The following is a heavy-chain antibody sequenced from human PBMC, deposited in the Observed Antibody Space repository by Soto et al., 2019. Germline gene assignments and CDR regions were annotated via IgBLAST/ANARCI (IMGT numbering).Heavy chain of an antibody. CDR2: IHYSGST. V-gene: IGHV4-59*01. CDR3: ARAIRDGYSSGRLDY. Sequence: SETLSLTCTVSSASISSNYWSWIRQPPGKGLEWIGCIHYSGSTTYNPSLNSRVTISLDTSKNQFSLKLSSVTAADTAIYYCARAIRDGYSSGRLDYWGQGTLVTVSS. J-gene: IGHJ4*02. D-gene: IGHD3-10*01. CDR1: SASISSNY.